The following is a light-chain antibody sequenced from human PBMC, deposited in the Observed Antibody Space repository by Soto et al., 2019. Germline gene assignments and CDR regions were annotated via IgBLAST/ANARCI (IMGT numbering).Light chain of an antibody. CDR1: SSDVGGSNF. J-gene: IGLJ1*01. CDR3: VSYTASTTYV. CDR2: DVA. Sequence: QSALTQPASVSDSPGQSITISCTGTSSDVGGSNFVSWYQHHPGKPPKLIIYDVANRPSWVSNRFSGSKSGSTASLIISRLQTEDEADYYCVSYTASTTYVFVTGTKLTVL. V-gene: IGLV2-14*01.